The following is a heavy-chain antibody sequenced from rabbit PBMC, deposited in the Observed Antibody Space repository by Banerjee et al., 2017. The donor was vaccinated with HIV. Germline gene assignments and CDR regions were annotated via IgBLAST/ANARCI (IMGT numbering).Heavy chain of an antibody. V-gene: IGHV1S40*01. Sequence: AKGRFTISKTSSTTVTLQMTSLTAADTATYFCARDPDAGVGGCAWDLWGPGTLVTVS. J-gene: IGHJ4*01. CDR3: ARDPDAGVGGCAWDL. D-gene: IGHD6-1*01.